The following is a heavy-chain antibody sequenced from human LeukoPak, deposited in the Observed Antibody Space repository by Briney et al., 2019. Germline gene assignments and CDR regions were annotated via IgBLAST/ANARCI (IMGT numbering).Heavy chain of an antibody. CDR2: INPSGGRT. V-gene: IGHV1-46*01. CDR1: GYTFTSYY. CDR3: ATEGSGSYYGGWADDDAFDI. J-gene: IGHJ3*02. D-gene: IGHD1-26*01. Sequence: ASVKVSCKASGYTFTSYYMHWVRQAPGQGLEWMGIINPSGGRTSYAEKFQGRVTMTEDTSTDTAYMELSSLRSEDTAVYYCATEGSGSYYGGWADDDAFDIWGQGTMVTVSS.